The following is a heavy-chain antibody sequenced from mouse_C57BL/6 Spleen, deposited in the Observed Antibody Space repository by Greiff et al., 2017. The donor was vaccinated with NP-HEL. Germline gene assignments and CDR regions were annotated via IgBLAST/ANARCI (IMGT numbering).Heavy chain of an antibody. CDR3: ARARDYYGSSYAMDY. D-gene: IGHD1-1*01. J-gene: IGHJ4*01. Sequence: QVQLKESGPGLVQPSQSLSITCTVSGFSLTSYGVHWVRQSPGKGLEWLGVICSGGSTDYNAAFISRLSISKDNSKSQVFFKMNSRKADDTAIYDGARARDYYGSSYAMDYWGQGTSVTVSS. CDR1: GFSLTSYG. V-gene: IGHV2-2*01. CDR2: ICSGGST.